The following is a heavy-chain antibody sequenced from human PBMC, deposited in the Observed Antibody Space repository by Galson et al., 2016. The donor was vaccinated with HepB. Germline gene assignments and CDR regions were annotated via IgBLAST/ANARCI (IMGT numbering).Heavy chain of an antibody. CDR1: GYTFTSYY. Sequence: SVKVSCKASGYTFTSYYMHWVRQAPGQGLEWMGIIYPSRGDANYAQNFQGRITMTRDTSTSTVYMELSSLRSEDTAVYYCTRVISGIVEVPAAIRNWFDPWGQGTLVTVSS. CDR2: IYPSRGDA. J-gene: IGHJ5*02. D-gene: IGHD2-2*02. CDR3: TRVISGIVEVPAAIRNWFDP. V-gene: IGHV1-46*01.